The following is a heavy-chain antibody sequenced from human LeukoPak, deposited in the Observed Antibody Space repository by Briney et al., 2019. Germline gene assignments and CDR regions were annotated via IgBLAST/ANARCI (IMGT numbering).Heavy chain of an antibody. CDR2: IYYSGST. D-gene: IGHD3-22*01. CDR3: ARRDYDSSGYYEGFDP. Sequence: SETLSLTCAVYGGSFSGYYWSWIRQPPGKGLEWIGYIYYSGSTNYNPSLKSRVTISVDTSKNQFSLKLSSVTAADTAVYYCARRDYDSSGYYEGFDPWGQGSLVTVSS. V-gene: IGHV4-59*08. J-gene: IGHJ5*02. CDR1: GGSFSGYY.